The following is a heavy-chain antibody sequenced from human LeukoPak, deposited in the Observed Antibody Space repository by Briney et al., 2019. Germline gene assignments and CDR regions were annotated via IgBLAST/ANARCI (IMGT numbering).Heavy chain of an antibody. Sequence: GGPLRLSCAASGFTFSNDWMCWVRQAPGKGLEWAANINQDESKKYYADSVKGRFTISRDNAKNSLYLQMSSLTAEDTAIYYCARDHAYRADYWGQGTLVTVSS. CDR2: INQDESKK. CDR3: ARDHAYRADY. D-gene: IGHD2-2*01. V-gene: IGHV3-7*01. J-gene: IGHJ4*02. CDR1: GFTFSNDW.